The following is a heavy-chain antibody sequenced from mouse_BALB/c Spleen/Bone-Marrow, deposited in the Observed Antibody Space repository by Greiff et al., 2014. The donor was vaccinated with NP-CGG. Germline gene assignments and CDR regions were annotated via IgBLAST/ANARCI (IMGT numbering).Heavy chain of an antibody. CDR3: ARSGERYGAMDY. Sequence: EVKVVESGGGLVKPGGSLKLSCAASGFTFSDYYMYWVRQTPEKRLEWVATISDGGGYTYYPDSVWGRFTISRDNAKNNLYLQMRSLKSEDTAMYYCARSGERYGAMDYWGQGTSVTVFS. CDR1: GFTFSDYY. D-gene: IGHD2-10*02. CDR2: ISDGGGYT. V-gene: IGHV5-4*02. J-gene: IGHJ4*01.